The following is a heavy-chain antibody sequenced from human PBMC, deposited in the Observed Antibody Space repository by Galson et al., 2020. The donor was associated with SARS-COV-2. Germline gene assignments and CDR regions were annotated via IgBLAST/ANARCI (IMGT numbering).Heavy chain of an antibody. J-gene: IGHJ4*02. Sequence: SLKISCAASEFTLSAYAKHWVPQAPGNGLEWVAATSNDENTKLYADSVKGRFTISRDNSRNTLYLQMNSLRTEDTAVYYCARVVGFLDAFDYWGQGTLVTVSS. CDR1: EFTLSAYA. CDR3: ARVVGFLDAFDY. D-gene: IGHD3-3*02. CDR2: TSNDENTK. V-gene: IGHV3-30*01.